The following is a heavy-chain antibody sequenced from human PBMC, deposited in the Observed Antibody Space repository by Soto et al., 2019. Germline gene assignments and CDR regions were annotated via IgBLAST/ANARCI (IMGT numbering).Heavy chain of an antibody. J-gene: IGHJ6*02. CDR1: GFTFSSYA. V-gene: IGHV3-23*01. CDR2: ISGSGGST. D-gene: IGHD2-2*02. CDR3: AKDGGYCSSTSCYTPNYYYYGMDV. Sequence: GGSLRLSCAASGFTFSSYAMSWVRQAPGKGLEWVSAISGSGGSTYYADSVKGRFTISRDNSKNTLYLQMNSLRAEDTAVYYCAKDGGYCSSTSCYTPNYYYYGMDVWGQGATVTVSS.